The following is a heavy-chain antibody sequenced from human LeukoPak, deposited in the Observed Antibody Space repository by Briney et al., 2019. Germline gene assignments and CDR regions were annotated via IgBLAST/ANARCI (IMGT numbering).Heavy chain of an antibody. D-gene: IGHD1-1*01. CDR1: GYTFTSYG. CDR2: IGAYNGNT. Sequence: ASVKVSCKASGYTFTSYGISWVRQAPGQGLEWMGWIGAYNGNTNYAQKLQGGVTMTTDTSTSTAYMELRSLRSDDTAVYYCARGRRWNSHYLGDYWGQGTLVTVSS. J-gene: IGHJ4*02. CDR3: ARGRRWNSHYLGDY. V-gene: IGHV1-18*04.